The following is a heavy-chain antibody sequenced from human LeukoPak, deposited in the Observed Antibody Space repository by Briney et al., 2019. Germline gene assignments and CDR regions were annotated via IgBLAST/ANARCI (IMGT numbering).Heavy chain of an antibody. Sequence: GASVKVSCKASGYTFTGYYMHWVRQAPGQGLEWMGRINPNSGGTNYAQKFQGRVTMTSDTSISTAYMELSRLRSDDTAVYYCARVSSGWYVVDYWGQGTLVTVSS. D-gene: IGHD6-19*01. V-gene: IGHV1-2*06. CDR3: ARVSSGWYVVDY. J-gene: IGHJ4*02. CDR2: INPNSGGT. CDR1: GYTFTGYY.